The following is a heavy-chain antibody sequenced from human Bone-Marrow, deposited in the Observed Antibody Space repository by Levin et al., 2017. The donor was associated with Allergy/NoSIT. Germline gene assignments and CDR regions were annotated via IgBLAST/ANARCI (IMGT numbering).Heavy chain of an antibody. Sequence: RSSETLSLTCTVSGASITSSGYYWGWIRQPPGKGLEWIVSFYFNDSPHYNPSLKSRVTTSVDTSKNQFSLNLNSMTGADTAVYYCARIRGSGWSAESFEHWGQGTLVTVSS. J-gene: IGHJ1*01. CDR2: FYFNDSP. CDR1: GASITSSGYY. V-gene: IGHV4-39*01. D-gene: IGHD6-19*01. CDR3: ARIRGSGWSAESFEH.